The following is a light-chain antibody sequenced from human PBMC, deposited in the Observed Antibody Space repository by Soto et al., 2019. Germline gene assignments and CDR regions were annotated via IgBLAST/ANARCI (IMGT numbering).Light chain of an antibody. V-gene: IGKV3-15*01. CDR2: RAS. J-gene: IGKJ4*01. CDR3: QQYNNWPRAT. Sequence: GMTQSPATLSVSPGERATLSCRASQDISSNLAWYQQKLGQAPRLFIFRASSRATGIPARFSGSGSGTEFNMTISSLQSEDFAVYYCQQYNNWPRATFGGGSNV. CDR1: QDISSN.